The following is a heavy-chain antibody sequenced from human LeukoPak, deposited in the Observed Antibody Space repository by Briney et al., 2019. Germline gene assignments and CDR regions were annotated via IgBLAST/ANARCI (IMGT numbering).Heavy chain of an antibody. D-gene: IGHD6-13*01. CDR1: GFTSTSYG. CDR3: ATVKSSIAAAGTPLGWFDP. Sequence: GGSLRLSCAASGFTSTSYGMHWGRQAPGKGLEWVAFIRYDGSNKYYADSVKGRFTISRDNSKNTLYLQMNSLRAEDTAVYYCATVKSSIAAAGTPLGWFDPWGQGTLVTVSS. CDR2: IRYDGSNK. V-gene: IGHV3-30*02. J-gene: IGHJ5*02.